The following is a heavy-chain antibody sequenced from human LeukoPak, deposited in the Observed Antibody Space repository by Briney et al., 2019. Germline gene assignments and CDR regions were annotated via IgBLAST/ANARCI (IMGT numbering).Heavy chain of an antibody. Sequence: ASVKVSCKASGFTFTSYYMHWVRQAPGQGLEWMGIINPSGGSTSYAQKFQGRVTMTRDMSTSTVYMELSSLRSEDTAVYYCARATKVSTMVRGLFDYWGQGTLVTVSS. D-gene: IGHD3-10*01. V-gene: IGHV1-46*01. J-gene: IGHJ4*02. CDR3: ARATKVSTMVRGLFDY. CDR2: INPSGGST. CDR1: GFTFTSYY.